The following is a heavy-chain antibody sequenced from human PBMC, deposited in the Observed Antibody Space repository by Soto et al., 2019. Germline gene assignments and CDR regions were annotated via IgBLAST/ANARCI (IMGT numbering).Heavy chain of an antibody. Sequence: QVQLQESGPGLVKPSQTLSLTCAISGDSVSSNSAAWNWIRLSPSRGLEWLARTYYRSRWYNDYAGSVRSRITVNPDTSKSQFSLQLTSVTPEDTAVYYCAGTTSHQWYYMDVWGKGTTVTVSS. J-gene: IGHJ6*03. CDR1: GDSVSSNSAA. V-gene: IGHV6-1*01. D-gene: IGHD1-7*01. CDR2: TYYRSRWYN. CDR3: AGTTSHQWYYMDV.